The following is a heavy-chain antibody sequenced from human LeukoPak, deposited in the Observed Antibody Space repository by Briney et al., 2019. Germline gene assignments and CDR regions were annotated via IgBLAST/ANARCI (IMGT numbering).Heavy chain of an antibody. Sequence: TSETLSLTCTVSGGSISSYYWSWIRQPPGKGLEWIGYIYYSGSTNYNPSLKSRVTISVDTSKNQFSLKLSSVTAADTAVYYCARGRALTDRAYWFDPWGQGTLVTVSS. CDR1: GGSISSYY. V-gene: IGHV4-59*12. J-gene: IGHJ5*02. D-gene: IGHD4-11*01. CDR2: IYYSGST. CDR3: ARGRALTDRAYWFDP.